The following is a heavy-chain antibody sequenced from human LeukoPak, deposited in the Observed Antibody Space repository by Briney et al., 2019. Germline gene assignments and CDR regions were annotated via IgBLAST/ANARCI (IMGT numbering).Heavy chain of an antibody. CDR1: GFTFSSYW. CDR3: AREVHYYYYMDV. V-gene: IGHV3-74*01. J-gene: IGHJ6*03. Sequence: QSGGSLRLSCAASGFTFSSYWMHWVRQAPGKGLVWVSRINSDGSSTSYADSVKGRFTISRDNAKNTLYLQMNSLRAEDTAVYYCAREVHYYYYMDVWGKGTTVTVSS. CDR2: INSDGSST.